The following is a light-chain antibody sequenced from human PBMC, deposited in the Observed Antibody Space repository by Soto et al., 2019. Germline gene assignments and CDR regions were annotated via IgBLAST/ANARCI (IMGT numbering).Light chain of an antibody. J-gene: IGKJ4*01. CDR2: GAS. CDR3: QQSSSTPLT. CDR1: EAISHY. V-gene: IGKV1-39*01. Sequence: IHMTQSPSSLSASIGDRVTITCRASEAISHYLNWYQQKPGKAPKLLIYGASKLQSGVPSRFSGSGSGTDFTLTITSLQGEDFATYYCQQSSSTPLTFGGETKVEI.